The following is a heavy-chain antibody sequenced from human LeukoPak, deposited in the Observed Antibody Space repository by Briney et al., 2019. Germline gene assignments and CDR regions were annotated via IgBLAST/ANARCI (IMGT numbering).Heavy chain of an antibody. V-gene: IGHV3-7*04. CDR1: GFTFCSYW. Sequence: GGSLRLSCAASGFTFCSYWMSWVRQAPGKGLEWVANIKQDGSEKYYVDSVKGRFTISRDKPKNSLYLQMNGLRAEDTAVYYCARGEGHNRPIDYWGQGTLVTVSS. CDR3: ARGEGHNRPIDY. CDR2: IKQDGSEK. D-gene: IGHD5-24*01. J-gene: IGHJ4*02.